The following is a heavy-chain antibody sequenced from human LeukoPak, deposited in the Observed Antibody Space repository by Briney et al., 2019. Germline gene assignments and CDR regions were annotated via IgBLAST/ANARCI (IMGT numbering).Heavy chain of an antibody. V-gene: IGHV4-39*01. J-gene: IGHJ5*02. CDR3: ARGLEYSSSWHTISWFDP. CDR1: SGSISSTSYY. D-gene: IGHD6-13*01. CDR2: IIYSGNT. Sequence: SETLSLTCTASSGSISSTSYYWGWIRQPPGRGLEWIGGIIYSGNTYYNPSLKSRVTISVDTTKNQFSLKLTSVTAADTAVYYCARGLEYSSSWHTISWFDPWGQGTLVTVSS.